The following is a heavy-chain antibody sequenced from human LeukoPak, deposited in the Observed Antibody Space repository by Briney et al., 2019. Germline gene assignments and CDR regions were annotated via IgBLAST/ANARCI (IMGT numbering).Heavy chain of an antibody. J-gene: IGHJ6*02. Sequence: PGGSLRLSCAASGFTFDDYGMSWVRQAPGKGLEWVSVIYSGNRTKYADSVKGRFIISRDNSKNTLLFQMNSLRAEDTAVYYCARLTSGNGLDVWGRGTTVTVS. CDR3: ARLTSGNGLDV. CDR2: IYSGNRT. D-gene: IGHD3-3*01. V-gene: IGHV3-66*04. CDR1: GFTFDDYG.